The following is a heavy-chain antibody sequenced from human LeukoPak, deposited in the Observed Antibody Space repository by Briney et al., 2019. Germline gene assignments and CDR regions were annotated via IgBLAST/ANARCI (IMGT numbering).Heavy chain of an antibody. CDR3: AKDQINWAYDY. V-gene: IGHV3-23*01. CDR2: TGGSDGST. CDR1: GFTFSSYA. J-gene: IGHJ4*02. Sequence: GGSLRLSCAASGFTFSSYAMSWVRQAPGKGLEWVSATGGSDGSTNYADSVKGRFTISRDISKNTLYLQMNSLRAEDTAVYYCAKDQINWAYDYWGQGTLVTVSS. D-gene: IGHD1-1*01.